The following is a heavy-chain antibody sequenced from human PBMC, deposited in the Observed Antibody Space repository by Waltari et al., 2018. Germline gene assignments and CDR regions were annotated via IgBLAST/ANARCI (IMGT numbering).Heavy chain of an antibody. J-gene: IGHJ5*02. CDR2: IYYSGNT. Sequence: QVQLQESGPGLVKPSQTLSLTCTVSGGSITSGGSSCIWIRQHPGKGVEWIGYIYYSGNTYYNPSLKSRVTISIDTSKNQFSLKLSSVTAPDTAVYYCARGRCSSTSCYAGGNWFDPWGQGTLVTVSS. CDR3: ARGRCSSTSCYAGGNWFDP. D-gene: IGHD2-2*01. CDR1: GGSITSGGSS. V-gene: IGHV4-31*03.